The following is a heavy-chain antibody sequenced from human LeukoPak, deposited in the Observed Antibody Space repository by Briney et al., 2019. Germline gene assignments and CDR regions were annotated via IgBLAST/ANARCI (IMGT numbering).Heavy chain of an antibody. CDR1: GFIFDNYG. CDR2: IRYDGSKK. Sequence: GGSLRLSCAASGFIFDNYGMHWVRQAPGKGLEWVALIRYDGSKKYYADSVKGRFTISRDDSQKTLYLQMNSLRAEDTAVYYCARRVWSGNFDYWGQGTLVTVSS. V-gene: IGHV3-33*01. J-gene: IGHJ4*02. CDR3: ARRVWSGNFDY. D-gene: IGHD3-3*01.